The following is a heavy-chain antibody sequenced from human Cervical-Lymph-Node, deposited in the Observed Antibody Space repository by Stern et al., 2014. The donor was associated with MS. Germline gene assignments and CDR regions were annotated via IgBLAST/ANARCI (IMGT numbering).Heavy chain of an antibody. D-gene: IGHD6-13*01. J-gene: IGHJ6*02. Sequence: EVQLVESGGGLVQPGGSLRLSCAASGFIFSGYWMSWVRQAPGKGLEWVANIKQDGSAKHYVDSVKGRFTISRDNAKSSLYLQMNSLRAEDTAVYYCARRGIAAEGISGWGWCMDVWGQGTTVTVSS. CDR2: IKQDGSAK. V-gene: IGHV3-7*01. CDR1: GFIFSGYW. CDR3: ARRGIAAEGISGWGWCMDV.